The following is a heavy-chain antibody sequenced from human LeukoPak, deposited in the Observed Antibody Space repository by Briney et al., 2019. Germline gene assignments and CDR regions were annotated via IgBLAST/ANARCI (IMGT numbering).Heavy chain of an antibody. J-gene: IGHJ4*02. CDR3: ARLGAGVEMATIGFDY. CDR2: IYPGDSDT. CDR1: GYSFTSYW. V-gene: IGHV5-51*01. D-gene: IGHD5-24*01. Sequence: GESLKISCKGSGYSFTSYWIGWVRQMPGKGLEWMGIIYPGDSDTRYSPSFQGQVTISADKSIRTAYLQWSSLKASDTAMYYCARLGAGVEMATIGFDYWGQGTLVTVSS.